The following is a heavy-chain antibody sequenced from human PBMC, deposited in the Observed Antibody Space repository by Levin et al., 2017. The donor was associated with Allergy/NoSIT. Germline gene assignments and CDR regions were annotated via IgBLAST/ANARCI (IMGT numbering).Heavy chain of an antibody. Sequence: GGSLRLSCQGSGYSFSSYWIGWVRHTPGKGLEWMGIIYPGDSDTIYSPAFQGHVTISADRSTNTAYLQWSSLKASDTAIYYCAREGGGGEMKYWGQGTLVTVSS. J-gene: IGHJ4*02. CDR1: GYSFSSYW. V-gene: IGHV5-51*01. D-gene: IGHD2-15*01. CDR2: IYPGDSDT. CDR3: AREGGGGEMKY.